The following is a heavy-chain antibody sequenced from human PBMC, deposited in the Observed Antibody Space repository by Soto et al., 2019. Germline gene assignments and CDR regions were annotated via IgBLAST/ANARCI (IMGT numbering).Heavy chain of an antibody. J-gene: IGHJ6*02. V-gene: IGHV4-30-4*01. D-gene: IGHD2-15*01. CDR1: GFSISTGDNY. Sequence: PSETLSLTCTVSGFSISTGDNYWSWILQPPGKGLEWIGYIHYSGRTYYDPSLKSRVTISLDTSKNQFSLRLTSMTAADTAVYFCARDAKPPSLLNPFYDYGMDVWGQGTTVTVSS. CDR2: IHYSGRT. CDR3: ARDAKPPSLLNPFYDYGMDV.